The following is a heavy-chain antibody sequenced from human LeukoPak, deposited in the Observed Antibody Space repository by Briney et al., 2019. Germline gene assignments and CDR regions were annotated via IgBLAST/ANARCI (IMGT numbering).Heavy chain of an antibody. J-gene: IGHJ4*02. CDR3: ARSGGAVAHLDY. D-gene: IGHD6-19*01. CDR1: GDSFPSNSAA. Sequence: SQTLSLTCAISGDSFPSNSAAWNWLRQSPSRGLEWLGRTYYGSKLYNDYARGVKSLITINPDTSKNRFSRKLNSVTPEDTAVYYCARSGGAVAHLDYWGQGTLVTVSS. V-gene: IGHV6-1*01. CDR2: TYYGSKLYN.